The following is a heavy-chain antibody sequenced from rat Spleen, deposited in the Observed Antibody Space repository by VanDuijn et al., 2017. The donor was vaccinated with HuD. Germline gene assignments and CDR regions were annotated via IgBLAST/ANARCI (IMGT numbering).Heavy chain of an antibody. V-gene: IGHV3-3*01. Sequence: VQLLESGPGLVKPSQSLSLTCSVTAYSIISSCRWNWIRKFPGNKLEWMGHLNSAGTTNYNPSLKSRISITRDTSKNQFFLQVNSVSTEDTATYYCARSRYNNYVMDAWGQGASVTVSA. CDR1: AYSIISSCR. CDR3: ARSRYNNYVMDA. CDR2: LNSAGTT. D-gene: IGHD1-10*01. J-gene: IGHJ4*01.